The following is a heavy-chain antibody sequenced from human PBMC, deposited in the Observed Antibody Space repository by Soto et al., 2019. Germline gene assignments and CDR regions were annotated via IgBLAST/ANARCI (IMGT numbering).Heavy chain of an antibody. CDR3: AKDGARYSASYSAFDY. CDR2: ISYDGSNK. CDR1: GFTFSSYG. J-gene: IGHJ4*02. D-gene: IGHD1-26*01. V-gene: IGHV3-30*18. Sequence: RLSCAASGFTFSSYGMHWVRQAPGKGLEWVAVISYDGSNKYYADSVKGRFTISRDNSKNTLYLQMNSLRAEDTAVYYCAKDGARYSASYSAFDYWGQGTLVTVSP.